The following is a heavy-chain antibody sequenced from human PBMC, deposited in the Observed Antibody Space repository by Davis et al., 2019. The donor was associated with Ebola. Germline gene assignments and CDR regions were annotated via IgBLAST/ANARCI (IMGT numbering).Heavy chain of an antibody. V-gene: IGHV3-23*01. Sequence: GSLRLSCAASGFTFSSYWMHWVRHAPGKGLEWVSAISGSGGSTYYADSVKGRFTISRDTSKKTLYLQMNSLRAEDTAVYYCSKVVLMVYAKPEAFDYWGQGTLVTVSS. J-gene: IGHJ4*02. CDR1: GFTFSSYW. CDR2: ISGSGGST. CDR3: SKVVLMVYAKPEAFDY. D-gene: IGHD2-8*01.